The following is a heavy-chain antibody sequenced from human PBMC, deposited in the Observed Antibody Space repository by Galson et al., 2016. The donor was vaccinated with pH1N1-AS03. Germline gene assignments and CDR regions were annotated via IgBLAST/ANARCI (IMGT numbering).Heavy chain of an antibody. CDR1: GDSTNINTCY. CDR2: VYYDGNT. CDR3: ARTRAARPADAFDV. J-gene: IGHJ3*01. D-gene: IGHD6-6*01. Sequence: ETLSLTCTVSGDSTNINTCYWGWIRQPPGKGLEWIGSVYYDGNTYYNPSLKSRATISVDTSKNLFSLKLTSVTAADTAVYYCARTRAARPADAFDVWGQGTTVTVSS. V-gene: IGHV4-39*07.